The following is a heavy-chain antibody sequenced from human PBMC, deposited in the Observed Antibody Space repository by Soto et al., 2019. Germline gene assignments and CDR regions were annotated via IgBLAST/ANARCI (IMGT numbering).Heavy chain of an antibody. CDR1: GGTFSSYA. Sequence: QVQLVQSGAEVKKPGSSVKVSCKASGGTFSSYAISWVRQAPGQGLEWMGGIIPIFGTANYAQKFQGRVTITADESTSTAYMELISLRSEDTAVYYCARGRPAAAGTEGEEDANWFDPWGQGTLVTVSS. CDR2: IIPIFGTA. D-gene: IGHD6-13*01. CDR3: ARGRPAAAGTEGEEDANWFDP. J-gene: IGHJ5*02. V-gene: IGHV1-69*01.